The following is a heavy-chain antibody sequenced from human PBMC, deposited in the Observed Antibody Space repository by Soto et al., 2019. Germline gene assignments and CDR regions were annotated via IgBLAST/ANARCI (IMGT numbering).Heavy chain of an antibody. CDR2: IYYSGST. D-gene: IGHD2-2*01. V-gene: IGHV4-31*03. Sequence: SETLSLTCTVSGGSISSGGYYWSWIRQHPGKGLEWIGYIYYSGSTYYNPSLKSRVTISVDTSKNQFSLKLSSVTAADTAVYYCATGSSTSSLDYWGQGTLVTVSS. J-gene: IGHJ4*02. CDR1: GGSISSGGYY. CDR3: ATGSSTSSLDY.